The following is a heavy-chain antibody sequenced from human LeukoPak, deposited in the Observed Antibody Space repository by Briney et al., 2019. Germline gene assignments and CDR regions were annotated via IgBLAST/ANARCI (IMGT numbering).Heavy chain of an antibody. V-gene: IGHV4-34*01. J-gene: IGHJ4*02. CDR1: GGSFSGYY. CDR2: INHSGST. Sequence: SETLSLTCAVYGGSFSGYYWSWIRQPPGKGLEWIGEINHSGSTNYNPSLKSRVTISVDTSKSQFSLKLSSVTAADTAVYYCARGKDYYDSSGYLNYWGQGTLVTVSS. CDR3: ARGKDYYDSSGYLNY. D-gene: IGHD3-22*01.